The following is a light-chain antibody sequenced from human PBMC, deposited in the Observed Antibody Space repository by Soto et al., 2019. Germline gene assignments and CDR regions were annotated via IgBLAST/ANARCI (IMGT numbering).Light chain of an antibody. CDR2: AAS. V-gene: IGKV1-6*01. Sequence: QMTQTPSSLSASVGEKNIITCRASRDVGSDVSWYQQKPGQAPKLLIYAASNLYTGVPSRFSGSRSGTEFTLTISSLQPEDFASYYCLQDYGDSWTFGQGTKVEIE. CDR1: RDVGSD. J-gene: IGKJ1*01. CDR3: LQDYGDSWT.